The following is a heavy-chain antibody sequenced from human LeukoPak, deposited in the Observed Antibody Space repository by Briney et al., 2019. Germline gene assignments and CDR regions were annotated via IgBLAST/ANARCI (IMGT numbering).Heavy chain of an antibody. V-gene: IGHV3-30*04. Sequence: PGRSLRLSCAASGFTFSSYAMHWVRQAPGKGLEWVAVISYDGSNKYYADSVKGRFTISRDNSKNTLYLQMNSLRAEDTAVYYCAKDKESYDSSGYHYYYGMDVWGQGTTVTVSS. CDR1: GFTFSSYA. CDR2: ISYDGSNK. J-gene: IGHJ6*02. CDR3: AKDKESYDSSGYHYYYGMDV. D-gene: IGHD3-22*01.